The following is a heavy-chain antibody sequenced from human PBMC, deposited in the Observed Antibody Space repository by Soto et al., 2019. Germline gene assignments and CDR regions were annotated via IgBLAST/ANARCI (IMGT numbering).Heavy chain of an antibody. Sequence: GGSLRLSCAASGFTFSSYAMSWARQAPGKGLEWVSAISGSGGSTYYADSVKGRFTISRDNSKNTLYLQMNSLRAEDTAVYYCANLCTNGVCYLYYYYGMDVWGQGTTVTVSS. CDR3: ANLCTNGVCYLYYYYGMDV. J-gene: IGHJ6*02. V-gene: IGHV3-23*01. CDR1: GFTFSSYA. D-gene: IGHD2-8*01. CDR2: ISGSGGST.